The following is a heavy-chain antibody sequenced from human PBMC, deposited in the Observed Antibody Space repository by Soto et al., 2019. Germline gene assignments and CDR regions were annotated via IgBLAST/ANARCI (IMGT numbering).Heavy chain of an antibody. J-gene: IGHJ3*02. CDR3: AKSRLIMVVVVIPTDAYDI. CDR2: ISPHNNDT. Sequence: QVQLVQSGGEVKKPGASVKVSCKASGYTFENYGITWVRQAPGQGLEWMGWISPHNNDTRSAQKFQGRVRLTTDTSTNTAYLELRSLRSDDTAVYYCAKSRLIMVVVVIPTDAYDIWGQGTLVAVSS. CDR1: GYTFENYG. D-gene: IGHD2-21*01. V-gene: IGHV1-18*04.